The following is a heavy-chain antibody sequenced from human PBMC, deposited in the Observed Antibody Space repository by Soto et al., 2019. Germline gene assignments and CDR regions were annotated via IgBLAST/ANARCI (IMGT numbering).Heavy chain of an antibody. CDR2: TRYTSKWSY. D-gene: IGHD1-1*01. CDR3: VRVDWNDAGS. V-gene: IGHV6-1*01. CDR1: GDSVSSTSAA. J-gene: IGHJ5*02. Sequence: SQTLSLTCAISGDSVSSTSAAWYGIRQSPSRGLEWLGRTRYTSKWSYEYALSVKGRITISPDTSKNHFSLQLDSVTPEDTAVYYCVRVDWNDAGSWGQGTLVTSPQ.